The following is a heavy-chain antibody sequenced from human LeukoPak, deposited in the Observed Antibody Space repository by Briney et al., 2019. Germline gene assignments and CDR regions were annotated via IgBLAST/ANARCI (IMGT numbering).Heavy chain of an antibody. CDR1: GGSFTDYY. Sequence: SETLSLTCAVYGGSFTDYYWNWIRQPPGKGLEWIGEINHSGITNYNPSLKSRVTISVDTSKNQFSLKVSSVTAADTAVYYCASLTTADAFDIWGQGTMVTVSS. J-gene: IGHJ3*02. CDR2: INHSGIT. CDR3: ASLTTADAFDI. D-gene: IGHD3-22*01. V-gene: IGHV4-34*01.